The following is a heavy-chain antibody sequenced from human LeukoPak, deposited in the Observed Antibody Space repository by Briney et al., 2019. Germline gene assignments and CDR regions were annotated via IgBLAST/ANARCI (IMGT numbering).Heavy chain of an antibody. Sequence: PGRSLTLSCVASGFTFSSYAMSWVRQAPGKGLEWVSTISGSGGSTYFADSVKGRFTISRDNSKNTVYLQMNSLRVEDTALYYCAKTPRYCSGGSCYSGYFDNWGQGTRVTVSS. CDR3: AKTPRYCSGGSCYSGYFDN. D-gene: IGHD2-15*01. CDR2: ISGSGGST. V-gene: IGHV3-23*01. CDR1: GFTFSSYA. J-gene: IGHJ4*02.